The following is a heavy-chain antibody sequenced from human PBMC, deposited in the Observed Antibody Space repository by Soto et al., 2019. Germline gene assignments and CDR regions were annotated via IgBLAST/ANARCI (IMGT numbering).Heavy chain of an antibody. D-gene: IGHD3-10*01. V-gene: IGHV4-59*12. Sequence: TSETLSLTCTVSGGSISSYYWSWIRQPPGKGLEWIGYIYYSGSTNYNPSLKSRVTISVDTSKNQFSLKLSSVTAADTAVYYCARGPYYYGSGSYFTWGQGTLVTVSS. J-gene: IGHJ5*02. CDR2: IYYSGST. CDR1: GGSISSYY. CDR3: ARGPYYYGSGSYFT.